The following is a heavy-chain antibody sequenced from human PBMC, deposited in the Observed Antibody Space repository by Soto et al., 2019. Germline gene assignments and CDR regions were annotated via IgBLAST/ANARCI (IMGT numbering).Heavy chain of an antibody. D-gene: IGHD1-20*01. CDR1: GFSLSTSGMC. V-gene: IGHV2-70*11. CDR2: IDWDDDK. J-gene: IGHJ6*03. CDR3: ARMLTGTNYYYYMDV. Sequence: SGPTLVKPTQTLTLTCTFSGFSLSTSGMCVSWIRQPPGKALEWLARIDWDDDKYYSTSLKTRLTISKDTSKNQVVLTMTNMDPVDTATYYCARMLTGTNYYYYMDVWGKGTTVTVSS.